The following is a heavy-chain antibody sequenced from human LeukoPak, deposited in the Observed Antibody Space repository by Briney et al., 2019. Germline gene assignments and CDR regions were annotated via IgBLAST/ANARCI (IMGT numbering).Heavy chain of an antibody. J-gene: IGHJ4*02. D-gene: IGHD6-13*01. V-gene: IGHV1-2*06. CDR1: GYTFTGYY. CDR2: INPNSGGT. Sequence: ASVKVACMPYGYTFTGYYMHWVRQAPGQGLEWMGRINPNSGGTNYAQKFQGRVTMTRDTSISTAYMELSRLRSDDTAVYYCARVRIAAAGTSNYWGQGTLVTVSS. CDR3: ARVRIAAAGTSNY.